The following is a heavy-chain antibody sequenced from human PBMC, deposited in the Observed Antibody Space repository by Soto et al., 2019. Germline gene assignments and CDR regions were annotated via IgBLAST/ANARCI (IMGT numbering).Heavy chain of an antibody. CDR2: IQGGGSI. Sequence: EVLLDESGGGFVQPGGSLRLSCAASGFTVSNNYMTWVRQAPGKGLEWVAVIQGGGSISYADSVMDRFTISRDSTKNKVFLDMNSLRPEDTAVYFCARGEGSGSNALGDWGQGTLVTVSS. D-gene: IGHD3-10*01. CDR1: GFTVSNNY. J-gene: IGHJ4*02. CDR3: ARGEGSGSNALGD. V-gene: IGHV3-66*01.